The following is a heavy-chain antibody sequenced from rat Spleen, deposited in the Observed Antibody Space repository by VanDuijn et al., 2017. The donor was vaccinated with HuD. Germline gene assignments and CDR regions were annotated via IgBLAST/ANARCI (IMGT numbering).Heavy chain of an antibody. J-gene: IGHJ2*01. CDR1: GFTFSNYD. D-gene: IGHD4-4*01. Sequence: EVQLVESGGGLVQPGKSLKLSCAASGFTFSNYDMAWVRQAPTNGLEWVASITNTGGSIYYPDSVKGRFTISRDNDQNTLYLQMSKVGSEDTAIYYCVREALRVNYWGQGVMVTVSS. CDR2: ITNTGGSI. V-gene: IGHV5S13*01. CDR3: VREALRVNY.